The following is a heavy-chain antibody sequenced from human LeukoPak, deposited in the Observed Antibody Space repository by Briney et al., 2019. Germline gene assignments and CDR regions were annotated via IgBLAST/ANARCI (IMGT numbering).Heavy chain of an antibody. J-gene: IGHJ4*02. D-gene: IGHD2-15*01. CDR1: LYTFTRYG. CDR2: ISAYNGNT. Sequence: SSVKVSCKPSLYTFTRYGLSWVRPAPGQGLEWMGWISAYNGNTNYAQKLQGRVTMTTDTSTSTAYMELRSLRSDDTAVYYCARDKYCSGGSCYPRIDYWGQGTLVTVSS. V-gene: IGHV1-18*01. CDR3: ARDKYCSGGSCYPRIDY.